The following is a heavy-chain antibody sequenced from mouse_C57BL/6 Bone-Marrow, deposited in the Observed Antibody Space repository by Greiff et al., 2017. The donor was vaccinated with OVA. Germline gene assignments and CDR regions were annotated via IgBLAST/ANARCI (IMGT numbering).Heavy chain of an antibody. V-gene: IGHV2-5*01. Sequence: VQLQQSGPGLVQPSQSLSITCTVSGFSLTSYGVHWVRQSPGKGLEWLGVIWRGGSTAYNAAFMSRLSITKDNSKSQVFFKMNSLQADDTAIYYCAKVIYYGYPYAMDYWGQGTSVTVSS. CDR3: AKVIYYGYPYAMDY. CDR1: GFSLTSYG. D-gene: IGHD2-2*01. J-gene: IGHJ4*01. CDR2: IWRGGST.